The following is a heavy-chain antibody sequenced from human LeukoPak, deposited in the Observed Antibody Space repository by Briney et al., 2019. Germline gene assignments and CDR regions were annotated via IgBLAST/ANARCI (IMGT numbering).Heavy chain of an antibody. D-gene: IGHD5-24*01. J-gene: IGHJ4*02. CDR2: ITGSGGST. V-gene: IGHV3-23*01. Sequence: GGTLRLSCAASGITFSSYGMSWVRQAPGKGLEWVSAITGSGGSTYYADSVKGRFTISRDNSKNTLYLQMNSLRAEETAVYYCAKEDGYNGGYYFDYWGQGTLVTVSS. CDR3: AKEDGYNGGYYFDY. CDR1: GITFSSYG.